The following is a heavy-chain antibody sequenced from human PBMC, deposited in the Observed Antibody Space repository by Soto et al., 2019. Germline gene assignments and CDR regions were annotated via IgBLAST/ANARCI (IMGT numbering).Heavy chain of an antibody. Sequence: EVQVLESGGGLVQPGGSLRLSCVASGFTVTTYAMTWVRPAPGKGLAWVPIISGRGGSTHYADYVKGRFIISSDNSKNTLYRQMSGLRAEDTAVYYCARAGFGRYCSSTSCVHFDYWGQGTLVTVSS. CDR2: ISGRGGST. D-gene: IGHD2-2*01. J-gene: IGHJ4*02. V-gene: IGHV3-23*01. CDR1: GFTVTTYA. CDR3: ARAGFGRYCSSTSCVHFDY.